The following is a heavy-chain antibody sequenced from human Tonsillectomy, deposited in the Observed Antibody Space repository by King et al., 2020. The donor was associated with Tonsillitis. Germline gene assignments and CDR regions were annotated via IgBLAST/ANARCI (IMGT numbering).Heavy chain of an antibody. Sequence: VQLVESGAEVKKPGSSVKVSCKASGGTFSSYAISWVRQAPGQGLEWMGGIIPIFGTANYAQKFQGRVTITADESTSTAYMELSSLRSEDTAVYYCAGTQGNSGLDSFFYYGMDVWGQGTTVNVSS. J-gene: IGHJ6*02. V-gene: IGHV1-69*01. CDR3: AGTQGNSGLDSFFYYGMDV. CDR2: IIPIFGTA. CDR1: GGTFSSYA. D-gene: IGHD5-12*01.